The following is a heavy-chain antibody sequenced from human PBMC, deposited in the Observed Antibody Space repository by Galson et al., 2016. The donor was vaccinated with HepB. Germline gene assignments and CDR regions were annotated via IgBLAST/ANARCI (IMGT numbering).Heavy chain of an antibody. CDR1: GLLPNTVW. J-gene: IGHJ4*02. CDR2: IKDATSWLAT. V-gene: IGHV3-15*01. D-gene: IGHD3-10*01. CDR3: AVDVSWLGVGEFDY. Sequence: ALRLSCATAGLLPNTVWMSWVRQAPGKGTEWNGLIKDATSWLATAYAPPVKDRFIISKDVSQNPLFLQMNSLKTEATAVYYFAVDVSWLGVGEFDYWGQGALVTVSS.